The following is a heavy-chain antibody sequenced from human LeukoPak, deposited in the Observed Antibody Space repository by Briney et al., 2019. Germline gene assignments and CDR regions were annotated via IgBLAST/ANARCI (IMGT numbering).Heavy chain of an antibody. V-gene: IGHV3-23*01. CDR3: AISPLTVRTFDF. J-gene: IGHJ4*02. Sequence: PGGSLRLSCAASGSTFSSYAMSWVRQAPGKGLEWVSGISGSGGSTYYAGSVKGRFTISRDNSKNTLYLQMNSLRGEDTAVYYCAISPLTVRTFDFWGQGALVTVSS. CDR2: ISGSGGST. D-gene: IGHD4-11*01. CDR1: GSTFSSYA.